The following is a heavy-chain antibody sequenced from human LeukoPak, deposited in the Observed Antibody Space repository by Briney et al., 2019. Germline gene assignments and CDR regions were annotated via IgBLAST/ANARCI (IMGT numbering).Heavy chain of an antibody. Sequence: ASVKVSCKVSGYTLTELSMHWVRQAPGKGLEWMGGFDPEDGETIYAQKFQGRVTMTEDTSTDTAYMELSSLRSEDTAVYYCATLVRSGIWLTGTTFRYFDLWGRGTLVTVST. J-gene: IGHJ2*01. CDR1: GYTLTELS. V-gene: IGHV1-24*01. D-gene: IGHD1-7*01. CDR2: FDPEDGET. CDR3: ATLVRSGIWLTGTTFRYFDL.